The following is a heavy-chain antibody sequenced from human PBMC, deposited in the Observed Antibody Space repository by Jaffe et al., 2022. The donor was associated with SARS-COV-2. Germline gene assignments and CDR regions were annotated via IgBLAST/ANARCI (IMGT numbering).Heavy chain of an antibody. CDR3: TTAAEKLVTPGAYYFDY. Sequence: EVQLVESGGGLVKPGGSLRLSCAASGFTFSNAWMSWVRQAPGKGLEWVGRIKSKTDGGTTDYAAPVKGRFTISRDDSKNTLYLQMNSLKTEDTAVYYCTTAAEKLVTPGAYYFDYWGQGTLVTVSS. D-gene: IGHD1-1*01. J-gene: IGHJ4*02. V-gene: IGHV3-15*01. CDR2: IKSKTDGGTT. CDR1: GFTFSNAW.